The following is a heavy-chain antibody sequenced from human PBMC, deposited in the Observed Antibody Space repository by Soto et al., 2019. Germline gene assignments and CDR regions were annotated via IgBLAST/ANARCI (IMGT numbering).Heavy chain of an antibody. D-gene: IGHD6-13*01. CDR3: ARTGIAAAGTMNYYYGMDG. V-gene: IGHV5-51*01. CDR1: GYSFTSYW. Sequence: GESLKISCKGSGYSFTSYWIGWVRQMPGKGLEWMGIIYPGDSDTRYSPSFQGQVTISADKSISTAYLQWSSLKAADTAMYYCARTGIAAAGTMNYYYGMDGWGQGTTVTVSS. CDR2: IYPGDSDT. J-gene: IGHJ6*02.